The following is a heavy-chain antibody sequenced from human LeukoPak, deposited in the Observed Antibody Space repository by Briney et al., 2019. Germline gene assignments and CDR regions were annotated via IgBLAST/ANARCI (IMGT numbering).Heavy chain of an antibody. CDR1: GGTFSSYT. J-gene: IGHJ3*02. Sequence: SVKVSCKASGGTFSSYTISWVRQAPGQGLEWMGRIIPILGTANYAQKFQGRVTITADKSTSTAYMELSSLRSEDTAVYYCARPYSGYELDAFDIWGQGTMVTVSS. CDR3: ARPYSGYELDAFDI. CDR2: IIPILGTA. D-gene: IGHD5-12*01. V-gene: IGHV1-69*08.